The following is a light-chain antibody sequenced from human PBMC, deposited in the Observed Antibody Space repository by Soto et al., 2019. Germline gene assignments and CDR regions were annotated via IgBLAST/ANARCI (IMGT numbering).Light chain of an antibody. J-gene: IGLJ3*02. V-gene: IGLV2-8*01. Sequence: QSALTQPPSASGSPGQSVPVSCTGTSSDVGGYNYVSWYQQYPGRAPKLMIYEVTKRPSGVPDRFSGSKSGNTASLTVSGLQAEDEADYYCSSYAASNTFYFVFGGGTQLTVL. CDR3: SSYAASNTFYFV. CDR1: SSDVGGYNY. CDR2: EVT.